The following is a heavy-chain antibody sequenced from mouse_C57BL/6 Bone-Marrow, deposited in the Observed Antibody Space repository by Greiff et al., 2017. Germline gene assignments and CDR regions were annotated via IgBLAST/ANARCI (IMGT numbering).Heavy chain of an antibody. V-gene: IGHV1-69*01. D-gene: IGHD2-3*01. Sequence: QVQLQQPGAELVMPGASVKLSCKASGYTFTSYWMHWVKQRPGQGLEWIGEIDPSDSYTNYNQQFKGKSTLTVDKSSSTAYMQLSILTSEDSAVYYCAREWDGYSVAWFAYWGQGTLVTVSA. J-gene: IGHJ3*01. CDR2: IDPSDSYT. CDR3: AREWDGYSVAWFAY. CDR1: GYTFTSYW.